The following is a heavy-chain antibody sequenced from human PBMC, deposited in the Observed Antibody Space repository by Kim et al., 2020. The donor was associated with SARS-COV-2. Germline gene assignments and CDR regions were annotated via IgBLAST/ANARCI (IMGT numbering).Heavy chain of an antibody. V-gene: IGHV1-69*04. CDR3: ARDPSRVVVVAAIPYYYGM. J-gene: IGHJ6*01. D-gene: IGHD2-15*01. CDR2: IIPILGIA. CDR1: GGTFSSYA. Sequence: SVKVSCKASGGTFSSYAISWVRQAPGQGLEWMGRIIPILGIANYTQKFQGRVTITADKSTSTAYMELSSLRSEDTAVYYCARDPSRVVVVAAIPYYYGM.